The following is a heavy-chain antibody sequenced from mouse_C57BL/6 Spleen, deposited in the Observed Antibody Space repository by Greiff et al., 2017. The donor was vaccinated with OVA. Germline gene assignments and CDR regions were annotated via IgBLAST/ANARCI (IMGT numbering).Heavy chain of an antibody. V-gene: IGHV1-80*01. Sequence: QVQLQQSGAELVKPGASVKISCKASGYAFSSYWMNWVKQRPGKGLEWIGQIYPGDGDTNYNGKFKGKATLTADKSSSTAYMQLSSLTSEDSAVYFCASLIYYYGRYYAMDYWGQGTSVTVSS. CDR1: GYAFSSYW. CDR2: IYPGDGDT. D-gene: IGHD1-1*01. CDR3: ASLIYYYGRYYAMDY. J-gene: IGHJ4*01.